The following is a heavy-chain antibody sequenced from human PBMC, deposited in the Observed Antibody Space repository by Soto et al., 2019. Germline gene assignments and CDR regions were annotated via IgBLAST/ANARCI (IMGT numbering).Heavy chain of an antibody. J-gene: IGHJ5*02. CDR2: IDQGGGEK. D-gene: IGHD3-10*01. CDR3: ARRGNWFDP. CDR1: GFSFSTYW. V-gene: IGHV3-7*05. Sequence: EVQLVESGGGLVQPGGSLRLSCAASGFSFSTYWMAWVRQAPGKGLEWVANIDQGGGEKYYVDSVRGRFTISRDNAKNSLDLHMHTLRVEEPAIYYCARRGNWFDPWGQGTLVSVSS.